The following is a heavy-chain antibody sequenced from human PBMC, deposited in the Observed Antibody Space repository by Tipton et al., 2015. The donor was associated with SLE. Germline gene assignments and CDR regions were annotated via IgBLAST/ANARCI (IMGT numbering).Heavy chain of an antibody. Sequence: TLSLTCTVSNGSISSSPYYWGWIRQSPGKGLEWVGSIYYSGSTYYNPSLKSRVTISVDTSRNQCSLNLTSVTAADTAVYHCASSQYCSDSSCYSFDYWGQGTLVTVSS. CDR1: NGSISSSPYY. CDR2: IYYSGST. CDR3: ASSQYCSDSSCYSFDY. J-gene: IGHJ4*02. D-gene: IGHD2-2*02. V-gene: IGHV4-39*07.